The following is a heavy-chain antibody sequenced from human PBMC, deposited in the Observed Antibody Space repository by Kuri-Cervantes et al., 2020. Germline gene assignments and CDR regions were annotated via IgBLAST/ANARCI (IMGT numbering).Heavy chain of an antibody. D-gene: IGHD4-17*01. CDR2: IYYSGST. CDR1: GGSISSGGYY. CDR3: ARGDGCGDHVQWFDP. V-gene: IGHV4-39*07. J-gene: IGHJ5*02. Sequence: SETLSLTCTVSGGSISSGGYYWSWIRQPPGKGLEWIGSIYYSGSTYYNPSLKSRVTISVDRSKNQFSLKLSSVTAADTAVYYCARGDGCGDHVQWFDPWGQGTLVTVSS.